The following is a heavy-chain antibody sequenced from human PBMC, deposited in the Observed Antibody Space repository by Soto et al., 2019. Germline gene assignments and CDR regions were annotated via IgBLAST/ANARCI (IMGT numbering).Heavy chain of an antibody. CDR3: PTLTTVVTPD. D-gene: IGHD4-17*01. V-gene: IGHV3-21*01. CDR2: ISRSSRNI. Sequence: GGSLRLSCAASGFTFSNYTMNWVRQAPGKGLEWVSSISRSSRNIYYADSVKGRFTISRDNSKNTLYLQMNSLRAEDTAVYYCPTLTTVVTPDWGQGTLVTVSS. J-gene: IGHJ4*02. CDR1: GFTFSNYT.